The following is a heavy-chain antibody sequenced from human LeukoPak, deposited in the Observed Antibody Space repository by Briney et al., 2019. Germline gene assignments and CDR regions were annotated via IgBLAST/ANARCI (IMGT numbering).Heavy chain of an antibody. V-gene: IGHV5-51*01. J-gene: IGHJ4*02. CDR1: GYSFTSYW. D-gene: IGHD2-2*01. CDR3: ARHLGYCSSTSCYPYFDY. Sequence: GESLKISCKGSGYSFTSYWIGWVRQMPGKGLEWMGIIYPGDSDTRYSPSFQGQVTISADKSISTAYLQWSSLKASDTAMYYCARHLGYCSSTSCYPYFDYWAREPWSPSPQ. CDR2: IYPGDSDT.